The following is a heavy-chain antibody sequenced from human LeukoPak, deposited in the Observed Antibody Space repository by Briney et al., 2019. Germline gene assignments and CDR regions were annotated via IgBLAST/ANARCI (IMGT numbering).Heavy chain of an antibody. CDR2: MNPNSGST. V-gene: IGHV1-8*03. CDR3: ARGVSMVRGAYDAFDI. CDR1: GYTFTSYD. D-gene: IGHD3-10*01. J-gene: IGHJ3*02. Sequence: ASVKVSCKASGYTFTSYDINWVRQATGQGLEWMGWMNPNSGSTGYAQKFQGRVTITRNTSISTAYMELSSLRSEDTAVYYCARGVSMVRGAYDAFDIWGQGTMVTVSS.